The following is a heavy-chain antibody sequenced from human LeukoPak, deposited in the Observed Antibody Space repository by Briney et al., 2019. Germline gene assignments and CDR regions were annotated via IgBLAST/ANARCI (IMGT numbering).Heavy chain of an antibody. CDR1: GGSISTYY. V-gene: IGHV4-59*01. J-gene: IGHJ4*02. CDR3: ARGGGYASPIGY. CDR2: IYHSGST. Sequence: SETLSLTCTLSGGSISTYYWSWIRQPPGRGLEWIGYIYHSGSTNYNPSLKSRVTISVDTSENQFSLKLSSVTAADTAVYYCARGGGYASPIGYWGQGALVTVSS. D-gene: IGHD5-12*01.